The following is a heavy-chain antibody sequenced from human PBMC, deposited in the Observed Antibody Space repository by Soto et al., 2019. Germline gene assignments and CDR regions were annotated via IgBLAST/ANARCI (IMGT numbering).Heavy chain of an antibody. CDR1: GGSISSYY. J-gene: IGHJ3*02. V-gene: IGHV4-59*12. Sequence: PSATLSLTCTVSGGSISSYYWGWLRQPPGMGLEWIGYIYYSGSTNYNPSLKSRVTISVDTSKNQFSLKLSSVTAADTAVYYCARMYYYDSSGYYYAFDIWGQGTMVTVSS. CDR2: IYYSGST. CDR3: ARMYYYDSSGYYYAFDI. D-gene: IGHD3-22*01.